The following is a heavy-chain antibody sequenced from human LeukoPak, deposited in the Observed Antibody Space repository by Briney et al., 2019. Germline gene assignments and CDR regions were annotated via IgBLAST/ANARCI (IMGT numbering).Heavy chain of an antibody. Sequence: GGSLRLSCAASGFTFDDYGMSWVRQAPGKGLEWVSGINWNGGSTGYADSVKGRFTISRDNSKNTLYLQMNSLRAEDTAVYYCAKIGRYYDFWTGFYEEEVDYMDVWGKGTTVTVSS. V-gene: IGHV3-20*04. CDR2: INWNGGST. CDR3: AKIGRYYDFWTGFYEEEVDYMDV. D-gene: IGHD3-3*01. CDR1: GFTFDDYG. J-gene: IGHJ6*03.